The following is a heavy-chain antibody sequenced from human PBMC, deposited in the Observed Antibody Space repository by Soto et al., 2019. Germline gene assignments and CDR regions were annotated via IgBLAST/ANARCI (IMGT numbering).Heavy chain of an antibody. D-gene: IGHD6-6*01. CDR1: GFTISNYL. J-gene: IGHJ4*02. Sequence: GGSLRLSCAASGFTISNYLMSWVRQAPGKGLEWVSVIYSGGNTYYADSVKGRFSISRDNSKNTLNLQMNSQRVEDTAVYYCARDPGSSSGHYWGQGTLVTVSS. V-gene: IGHV3-66*01. CDR3: ARDPGSSSGHY. CDR2: IYSGGNT.